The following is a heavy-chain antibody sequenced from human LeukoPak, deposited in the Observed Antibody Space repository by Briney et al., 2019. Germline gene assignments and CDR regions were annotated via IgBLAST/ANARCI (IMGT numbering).Heavy chain of an antibody. Sequence: GGSLRLSCAASGFTFSSYAMSWVRQAPGKGLEWVSAISGSGGSTYYADSVKGRLTISRDNSKNTLYLQMNSLRAEDTAVYYCAPRAAAAGNFDHWGQGTLVTVSS. J-gene: IGHJ4*02. CDR2: ISGSGGST. CDR1: GFTFSSYA. D-gene: IGHD6-13*01. V-gene: IGHV3-23*01. CDR3: APRAAAAGNFDH.